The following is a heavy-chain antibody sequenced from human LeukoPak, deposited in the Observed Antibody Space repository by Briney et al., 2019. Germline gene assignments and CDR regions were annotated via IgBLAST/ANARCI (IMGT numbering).Heavy chain of an antibody. J-gene: IGHJ5*02. V-gene: IGHV1-2*02. Sequence: ASVKVSCKASGYTFTGYYMHWVRQAPGQGLEWMGWTNPNSGGTNYAQKFQGRVTMTRDTSISTAYMELSRPRSDDTAMYYCARDVGITVADSFDPWGQGTLVTVSS. CDR3: ARDVGITVADSFDP. D-gene: IGHD6-13*01. CDR1: GYTFTGYY. CDR2: TNPNSGGT.